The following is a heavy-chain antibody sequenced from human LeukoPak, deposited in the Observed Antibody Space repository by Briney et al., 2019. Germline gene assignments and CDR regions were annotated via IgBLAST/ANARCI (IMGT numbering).Heavy chain of an antibody. J-gene: IGHJ5*02. CDR1: GGSISSYY. D-gene: IGHD5-12*01. V-gene: IGHV4-59*12. Sequence: PSETLSLTCTVSGGSISSYYWSWIRQPPGKGLEWIGYIYYSGSTKYNPSLKSRVTISVDTSKNQFSLKLSSVTAADTAVYYCARLRDYSGYGNWFDPWGQGTLVTVSS. CDR2: IYYSGST. CDR3: ARLRDYSGYGNWFDP.